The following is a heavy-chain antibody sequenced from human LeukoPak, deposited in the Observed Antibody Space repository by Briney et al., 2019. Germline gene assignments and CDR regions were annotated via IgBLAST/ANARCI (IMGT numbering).Heavy chain of an antibody. CDR2: IYHSGST. V-gene: IGHV4-38-2*01. D-gene: IGHD1-26*01. CDR1: GYSISSGYY. Sequence: SETLSLTCAVSGYSISSGYYWGWIRQPPGKGLEWIGSIYHSGSTYYNPSRKSRVTISVDTSKNQFSLKLSSVTAADTAVYYCARNSRYSGSYYDDYWGQGTLVTVSS. CDR3: ARNSRYSGSYYDDY. J-gene: IGHJ4*02.